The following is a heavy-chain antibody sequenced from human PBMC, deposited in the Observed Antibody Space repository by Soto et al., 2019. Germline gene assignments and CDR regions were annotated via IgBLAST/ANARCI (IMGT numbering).Heavy chain of an antibody. Sequence: QVQLQESGPGLVKPSQTLSLTCTVSGGSISSGDYYWSWIRQPPGKGLEWIGYIYYSGSTYYNPSLKRRVTISVDTSKNQFSLKLSSVTAADTAVYYCARAMVVTQNGFDPWGQGTLVTVSS. CDR1: GGSISSGDYY. CDR3: ARAMVVTQNGFDP. CDR2: IYYSGST. J-gene: IGHJ5*02. D-gene: IGHD2-21*02. V-gene: IGHV4-30-4*08.